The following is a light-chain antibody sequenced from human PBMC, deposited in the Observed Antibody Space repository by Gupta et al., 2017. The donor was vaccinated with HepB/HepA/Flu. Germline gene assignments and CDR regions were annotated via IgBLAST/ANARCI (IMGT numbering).Light chain of an antibody. CDR1: QSVSSY. V-gene: IGKV3-11*01. J-gene: IGKJ4*01. Sequence: EIVLTQSPATLSLSPGERATLSCRASQSVSSYLAWYQQKPGQAPRLLIYDASNRDTGIPARFSGSGCGTDVTLTISSREPEDFAVYYCQQHSNWPPITFGRGTKVDIK. CDR2: DAS. CDR3: QQHSNWPPIT.